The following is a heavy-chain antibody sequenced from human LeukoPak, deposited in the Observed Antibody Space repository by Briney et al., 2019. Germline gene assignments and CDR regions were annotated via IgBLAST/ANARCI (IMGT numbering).Heavy chain of an antibody. V-gene: IGHV3-11*01. CDR2: IGTRSNPI. D-gene: IGHD1-26*01. J-gene: IGHJ4*02. CDR1: GFSFSDFY. Sequence: GGSLRLSCAASGFSFSDFYVSWIRQAPGMGLEWISYIGTRSNPIYYADSVKGRFTISRDDAKNPLYLQMNSLRDEDTAVYFCAREARGSGRDFDYWGQGILVTVSS. CDR3: AREARGSGRDFDY.